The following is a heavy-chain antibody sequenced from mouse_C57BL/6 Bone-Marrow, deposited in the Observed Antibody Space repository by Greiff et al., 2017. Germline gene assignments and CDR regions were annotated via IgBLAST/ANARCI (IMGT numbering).Heavy chain of an antibody. D-gene: IGHD2-13*01. CDR1: GYTFTGYW. CDR2: ILPGSGST. V-gene: IGHV1-9*01. J-gene: IGHJ3*01. CDR3: ARWGLRTWFAY. Sequence: VQLQQSGAELMKPGASVKLSCTATGYTFTGYWIEWVKQRPGHGLEWIGEILPGSGSTNYNEKFKGKATFTADTSSNTAYMQLSSLAAEDSAIYDCARWGLRTWFAYWGQGTLVTVSA.